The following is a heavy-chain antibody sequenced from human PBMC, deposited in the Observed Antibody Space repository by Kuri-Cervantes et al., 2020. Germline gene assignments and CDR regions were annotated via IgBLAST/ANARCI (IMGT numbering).Heavy chain of an antibody. CDR3: ARSRRLGFLDY. J-gene: IGHJ4*02. Sequence: GSLRLSCTVSGGSISSSSYYWGWIRQPPGKGLEWIGSIYYSGSTYYNPSLKSRVTISVDRSKNQFSLKLRSVTAADTAVYYCARSRRLGFLDYWGQGTLVTVSS. V-gene: IGHV4-39*01. CDR1: GGSISSSSYY. CDR2: IYYSGST. D-gene: IGHD2/OR15-2a*01.